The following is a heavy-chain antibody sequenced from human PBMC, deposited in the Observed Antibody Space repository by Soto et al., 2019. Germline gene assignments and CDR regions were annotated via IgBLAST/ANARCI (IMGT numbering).Heavy chain of an antibody. V-gene: IGHV4-34*01. Sequence: SETLSLTCAVYGGSFSGYYWSWIRQPPGKGLEWIGEINHSGSTNYNPSLKSRVTISVDTSKNQFSLKLSSVTAADTAVYYCARGPRCSGGSCYLRRWFDPWGQGTLVTVSS. CDR3: ARGPRCSGGSCYLRRWFDP. J-gene: IGHJ5*02. D-gene: IGHD2-15*01. CDR2: INHSGST. CDR1: GGSFSGYY.